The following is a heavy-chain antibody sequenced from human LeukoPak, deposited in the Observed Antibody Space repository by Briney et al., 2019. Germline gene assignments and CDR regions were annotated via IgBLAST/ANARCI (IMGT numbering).Heavy chain of an antibody. J-gene: IGHJ4*02. V-gene: IGHV3-21*01. D-gene: IGHD5-12*01. Sequence: GSLRLSCAASGFTFSSYSMNWVRQAPRKGLEWVSSISSSSSYIYYAGSVKGRFTISRGNAKNSLYLQMNSLRTEDTAVYYCARLATNGGYGYWGQGTLVTVSS. CDR3: ARLATNGGYGY. CDR1: GFTFSSYS. CDR2: ISSSSSYI.